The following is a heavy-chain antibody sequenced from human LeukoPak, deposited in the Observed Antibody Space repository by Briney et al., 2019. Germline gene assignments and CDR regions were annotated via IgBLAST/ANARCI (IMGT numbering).Heavy chain of an antibody. Sequence: ASVKVSCKASGYTFTSYAMNWVRQAPGQGLEWMGWINPNTGNPTYAHGFTGRFVFSLDSSVSTAYLQISSLKAEDTAVYYCARAYQPLGGLSFPDQWGQGTLVTVSS. D-gene: IGHD3-16*02. V-gene: IGHV7-4-1*02. CDR1: GYTFTSYA. J-gene: IGHJ5*02. CDR3: ARAYQPLGGLSFPDQ. CDR2: INPNTGNP.